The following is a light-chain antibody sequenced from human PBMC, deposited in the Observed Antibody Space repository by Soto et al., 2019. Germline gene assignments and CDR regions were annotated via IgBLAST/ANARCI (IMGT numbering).Light chain of an antibody. V-gene: IGKV1-9*01. Sequence: DIQLTQSPSFLSASVGDRVTITCRASQGISSYLAWYQQKPGKAPELLIFAASTLQSGGPSRFSGSGSGTDFTLTIRSLQPEDSATYYCQQLNTYPPWTVGQGTKVELK. CDR2: AAS. J-gene: IGKJ1*01. CDR1: QGISSY. CDR3: QQLNTYPPWT.